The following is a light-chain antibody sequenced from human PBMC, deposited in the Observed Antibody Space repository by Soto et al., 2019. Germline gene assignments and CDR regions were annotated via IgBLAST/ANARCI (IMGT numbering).Light chain of an antibody. CDR1: SSDVGGYNY. CDR2: DVS. V-gene: IGLV2-14*01. CDR3: SSYTSSSTLGV. Sequence: QSVLTQPASVSGSPGQSITISCTGTSSDVGGYNYVSWYQQHPGKAAKLMIYDVSNRPSGVSNRFSGSKSGNTASLTISGLQGEDEADYYCSSYTSSSTLGVFGTGTMVTVL. J-gene: IGLJ1*01.